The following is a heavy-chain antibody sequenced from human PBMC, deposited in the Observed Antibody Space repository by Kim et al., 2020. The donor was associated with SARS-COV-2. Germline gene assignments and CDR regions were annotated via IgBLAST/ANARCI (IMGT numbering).Heavy chain of an antibody. CDR3: ASRFDI. Sequence: SETLSLTCAVYGASFSGYYWSWIRQPPGKGLEWIGEITYSASTNYNPSLKSRVTISVDTSKNQFSLKLTSVTAADTAVYYCASRFDIWGQGTMVTVSS. J-gene: IGHJ3*02. CDR2: ITYSAST. V-gene: IGHV4-34*01. CDR1: GASFSGYY.